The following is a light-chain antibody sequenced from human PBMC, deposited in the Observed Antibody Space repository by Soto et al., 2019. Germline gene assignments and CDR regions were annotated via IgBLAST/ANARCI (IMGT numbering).Light chain of an antibody. J-gene: IGKJ1*01. Sequence: DIQMTQSPSTLSASVGDRFTITCRASQIISSWLAWYQQKPGKAPKLLIYDASSLESGVPSRFSGSGSGTEFTLTISSLQPDDFATYYCQQYNSYSWTFGQGTKVDIK. V-gene: IGKV1-5*01. CDR1: QIISSW. CDR2: DAS. CDR3: QQYNSYSWT.